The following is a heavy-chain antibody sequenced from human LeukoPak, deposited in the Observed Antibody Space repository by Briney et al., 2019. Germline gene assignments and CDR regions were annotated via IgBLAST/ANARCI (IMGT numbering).Heavy chain of an antibody. CDR2: ISSSSSYI. CDR3: ARVSGHDAFAI. CDR1: GFTFSSYS. Sequence: GGSLRRSCAASGFTFSSYSMNWVRQAPGKGLEWVSSISSSSSYIYYADSVKGRFTISRDNAKHSLYLQMNSLRAEDTAVYYCARVSGHDAFAIWGQGTMVTVSS. J-gene: IGHJ3*02. V-gene: IGHV3-21*01. D-gene: IGHD6-19*01.